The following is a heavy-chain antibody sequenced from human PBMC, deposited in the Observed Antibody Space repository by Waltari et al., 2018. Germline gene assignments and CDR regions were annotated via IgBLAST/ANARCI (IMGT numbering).Heavy chain of an antibody. J-gene: IGHJ3*02. V-gene: IGHV4-59*01. Sequence: QVQLQESGPGLVKPSETLSLTCTVSGGSLSSYYWSWIRQPPGKGLEWIGYIYYSGSTNYNPSLKSRVTISVDTSKNQFSLKLSSVTAADTAVYYCARAKTYYYDSSGYYDAFDIWGQGTMVTVSS. CDR1: GGSLSSYY. CDR2: IYYSGST. D-gene: IGHD3-22*01. CDR3: ARAKTYYYDSSGYYDAFDI.